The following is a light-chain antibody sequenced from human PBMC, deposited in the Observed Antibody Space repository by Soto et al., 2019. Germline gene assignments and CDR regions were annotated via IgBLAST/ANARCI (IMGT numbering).Light chain of an antibody. J-gene: IGKJ5*01. CDR2: GAS. Sequence: EIVMTQSPATLSVSPGERATLSCRASQSVSSNLAWYQQKPGQAPRLLIYGASTRATGIPARFSGSGSGTEFTLIISSLQSEDFAVYYCQKYNNWPPITFGQGTRLEIK. V-gene: IGKV3-15*01. CDR1: QSVSSN. CDR3: QKYNNWPPIT.